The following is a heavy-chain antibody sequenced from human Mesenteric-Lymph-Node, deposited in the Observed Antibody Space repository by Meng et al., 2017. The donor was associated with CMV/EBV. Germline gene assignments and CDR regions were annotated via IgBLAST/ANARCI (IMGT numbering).Heavy chain of an antibody. V-gene: IGHV3-23*01. CDR1: TFSSYA. J-gene: IGHJ4*02. D-gene: IGHD4-17*01. Sequence: TFSSYAMSWVRQAPGKGLEWVSAISGSGGSTYYADSVKGRFTISRDNSKNTLYLQMNSLRAEDTAVYYCAKEVGGTVTTPWFGVVDYWGQGTLVTVSS. CDR2: ISGSGGST. CDR3: AKEVGGTVTTPWFGVVDY.